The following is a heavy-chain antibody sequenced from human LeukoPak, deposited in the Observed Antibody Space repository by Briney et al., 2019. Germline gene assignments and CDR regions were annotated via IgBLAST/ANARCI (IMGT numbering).Heavy chain of an antibody. CDR1: GFTFSTYW. J-gene: IGHJ4*02. CDR2: ISSSSSTI. D-gene: IGHD6-13*01. CDR3: AKDGRIVAAEIFD. V-gene: IGHV3-48*02. Sequence: GGSLRLSCAASGFTFSTYWMHWVRQAPGKGLEWVSSISSSSSTIYYADSVKGRFSISRDNAKNSLYLQMNSLRDEDTAVYYCAKDGRIVAAEIFDWGQGTLVTVSS.